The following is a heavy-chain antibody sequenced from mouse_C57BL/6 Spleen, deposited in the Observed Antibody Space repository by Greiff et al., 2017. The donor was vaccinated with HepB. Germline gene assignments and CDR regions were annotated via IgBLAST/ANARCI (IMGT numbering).Heavy chain of an antibody. J-gene: IGHJ3*01. Sequence: QVQLQQPGAELMKPGASVKLSCKASGYTFTSYWMHWVKRRPGRGLEWIGGIDPNSGGTKYNEKFKSKATLTVDKPSRTAYRQLSSLTSEDSAVYYCARELTGTWFAYWGQGTLVTVSA. CDR3: ARELTGTWFAY. CDR2: IDPNSGGT. CDR1: GYTFTSYW. V-gene: IGHV1-72*01. D-gene: IGHD4-1*01.